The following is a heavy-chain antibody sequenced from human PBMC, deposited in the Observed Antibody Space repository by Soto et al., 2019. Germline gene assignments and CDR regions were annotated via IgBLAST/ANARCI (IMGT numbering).Heavy chain of an antibody. Sequence: PGGSLRLSCAASGFTFTDYWTHWVRQAPGKGLVWVSRINSDGSRTSYADSVTGRFTISRDNAKNSLYLEMNSLRAEDTAVYYCARESEDLTSNFDYWGQGTLVTVSS. CDR3: ARESEDLTSNFDY. J-gene: IGHJ4*02. CDR1: GFTFTDYW. V-gene: IGHV3-74*01. CDR2: INSDGSRT.